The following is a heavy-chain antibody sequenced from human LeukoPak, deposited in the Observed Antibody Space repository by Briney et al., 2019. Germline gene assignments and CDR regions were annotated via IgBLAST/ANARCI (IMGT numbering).Heavy chain of an antibody. CDR3: ARVLGYYYYMDV. CDR1: GYSISTGYY. CDR2: FYHGGST. V-gene: IGHV4-38-2*02. J-gene: IGHJ6*03. Sequence: SETLSLTCTVSGYSISTGYYWDWIRQPPGKGLEWIGTFYHGGSTNYNPSLKSRVTISVDTSKNQFSLKLSSVTAADTAVYYCARVLGYYYYMDVWGKGTTVTVSS.